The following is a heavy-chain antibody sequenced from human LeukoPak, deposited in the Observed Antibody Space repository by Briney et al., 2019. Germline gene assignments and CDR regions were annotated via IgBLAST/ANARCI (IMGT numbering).Heavy chain of an antibody. Sequence: SETLSLTCAVYGGSFSGYYWSWIRQPPGKGLEWIGEINHSGSTNYNPPLKSRVTISVDTYKNQFCLKLSSVTAADTAVYYCNLGQLLLPSLVDYWGQGTLVTVSS. CDR3: NLGQLLLPSLVDY. CDR2: INHSGST. J-gene: IGHJ4*02. D-gene: IGHD2-15*01. CDR1: GGSFSGYY. V-gene: IGHV4-34*01.